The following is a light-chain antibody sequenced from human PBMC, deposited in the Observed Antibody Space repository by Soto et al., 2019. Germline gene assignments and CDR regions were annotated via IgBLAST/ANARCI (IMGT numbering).Light chain of an antibody. Sequence: DIQMTQSPSSVSASVGDRVTITCRASQDILSWLAWYQQKPGEAPRLLIYASSNFQGGVTSRFSGSGSGTEFTLTISSLQPEDFATYYCQQANSFPISFGPGTRLDIK. V-gene: IGKV1-12*01. CDR2: ASS. J-gene: IGKJ3*01. CDR3: QQANSFPIS. CDR1: QDILSW.